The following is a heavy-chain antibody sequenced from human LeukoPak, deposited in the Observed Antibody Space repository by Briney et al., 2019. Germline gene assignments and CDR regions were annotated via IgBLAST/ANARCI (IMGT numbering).Heavy chain of an antibody. CDR1: GGTFSSYA. CDR3: ASAPLSCCSGGSCYSCWFDP. J-gene: IGHJ5*02. CDR2: IIPIFGTA. V-gene: IGHV1-69*05. D-gene: IGHD2-15*01. Sequence: ASVKVSCKASGGTFSSYAISWVRQAPGQGLEWMGRIIPIFGTANYAQRFQGRVTITTDESTSTAYMELSSLRSEDTAVYYCASAPLSCCSGGSCYSCWFDPWGQGTLVTVSS.